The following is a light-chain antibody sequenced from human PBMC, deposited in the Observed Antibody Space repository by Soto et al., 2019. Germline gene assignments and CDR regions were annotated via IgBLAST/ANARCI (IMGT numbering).Light chain of an antibody. CDR2: GVS. CDR1: QSVTNNY. Sequence: ESVLTQSPGTLSLSPGERATLSCRATQSVTNNYFAWYQQKPGQSPRLLIYGVSSRAPDIPDRFSGSGSETDFTLTISRLEPEDFVVYYCQQYSSLPHTFGQGTKLEVK. CDR3: QQYSSLPHT. J-gene: IGKJ2*01. V-gene: IGKV3-20*01.